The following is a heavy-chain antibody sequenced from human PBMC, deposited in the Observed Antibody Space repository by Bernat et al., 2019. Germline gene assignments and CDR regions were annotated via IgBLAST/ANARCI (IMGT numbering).Heavy chain of an antibody. CDR3: VRGISGSFDC. CDR2: ISSSGYDL. D-gene: IGHD3-10*01. V-gene: IGHV3-21*01. Sequence: EVQLVGSGGGLVKPGGSLRLSCVASRFTFSSYDMSWVRQAPGKGLAWVSSISSSGYDLYYEESVKGRFTISRDNAASSLYLQMNSLRAEDTAMYYCVRGISGSFDCWGQGTLVTLSS. CDR1: RFTFSSYD. J-gene: IGHJ4*02.